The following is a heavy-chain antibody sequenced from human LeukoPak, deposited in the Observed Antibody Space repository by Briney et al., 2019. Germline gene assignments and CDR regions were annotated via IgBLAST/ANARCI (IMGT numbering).Heavy chain of an antibody. J-gene: IGHJ4*02. CDR1: GFTFSSYA. D-gene: IGHD3-22*01. V-gene: IGHV3-64*01. Sequence: GGSLRLSCAASGFTFSSYAMHWVRQAPGKGLEYVSAISIHGGDTYYANSVKGRFTISRDNSKNTLYLQMGSLRAEDMAVYYCARVLRDASGYYDYWGQGNLVTVSS. CDR2: ISIHGGDT. CDR3: ARVLRDASGYYDY.